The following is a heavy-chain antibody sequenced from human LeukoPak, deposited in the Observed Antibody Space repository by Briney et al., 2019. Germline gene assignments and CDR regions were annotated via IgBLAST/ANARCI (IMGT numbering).Heavy chain of an antibody. CDR2: INHSGST. D-gene: IGHD3-10*01. V-gene: IGHV4-34*01. CDR3: ARRRYGSGRTFDY. CDR1: GGSFSGYY. J-gene: IGHJ4*02. Sequence: SETLSLTCAVYGGSFSGYYWSWIRQPPGKGLEWIGEINHSGSTNYNPSLKSRVTISVDTSKNQFSLKLSSVTAADTAVYYCARRRYGSGRTFDYWGQGTLVTVSS.